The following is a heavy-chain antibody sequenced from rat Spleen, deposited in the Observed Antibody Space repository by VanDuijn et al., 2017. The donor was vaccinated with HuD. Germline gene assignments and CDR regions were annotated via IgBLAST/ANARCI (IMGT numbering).Heavy chain of an antibody. Sequence: EVQLMESGGGLVQPGRSLKLSCVASGFTFNNYWMTWIRQAPGKGLEWVASITNTGRNTYYPDSVKGRFTISRDNAKSTLYLQMDSLRSEDTATYYCARQNYYDGSYYSYVMDAWGQGASVTVSS. CDR3: ARQNYYDGSYYSYVMDA. CDR1: GFTFNNYW. J-gene: IGHJ4*01. D-gene: IGHD1-12*02. V-gene: IGHV5-31*01. CDR2: ITNTGRNT.